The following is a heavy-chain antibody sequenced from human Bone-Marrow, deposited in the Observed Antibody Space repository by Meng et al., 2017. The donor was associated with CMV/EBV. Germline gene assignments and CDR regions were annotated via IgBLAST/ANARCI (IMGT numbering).Heavy chain of an antibody. CDR3: AKSSSIVVVPADSFEP. J-gene: IGHJ5*02. CDR1: GFTFSSYG. CDR2: IRYDGSNK. Sequence: GESLKISCAASGFTFSSYGMHWVRQAPGKGLEWVAFIRYDGSNKYYADSVKGRFTISRDNSKNTLYLQMNSLRAEDTAVYYCAKSSSIVVVPADSFEPWDRGTLDTVSS. V-gene: IGHV3-30*02. D-gene: IGHD2-2*01.